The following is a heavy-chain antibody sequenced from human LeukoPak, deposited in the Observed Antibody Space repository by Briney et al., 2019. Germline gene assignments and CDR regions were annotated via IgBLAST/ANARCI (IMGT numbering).Heavy chain of an antibody. Sequence: GGSLRLSCAASGFTFSSYGMHWVRQAPGKGLEWVAFIRYDGSNKHYADSVKGRFTISRDNSKNTLYLQMNSLRAEDTAVYYCAKDRVPSIAVRFRRDYWGQGTLVTVSS. CDR2: IRYDGSNK. V-gene: IGHV3-30*02. J-gene: IGHJ4*02. D-gene: IGHD6-6*01. CDR3: AKDRVPSIAVRFRRDY. CDR1: GFTFSSYG.